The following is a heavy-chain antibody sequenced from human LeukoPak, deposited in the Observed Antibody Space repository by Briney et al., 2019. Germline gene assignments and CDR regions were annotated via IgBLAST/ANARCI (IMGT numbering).Heavy chain of an antibody. CDR3: ARVVVAANPDAFDI. CDR2: ISSSSSTI. CDR1: GFTFSNYN. V-gene: IGHV3-48*02. D-gene: IGHD2-15*01. J-gene: IGHJ3*02. Sequence: GGSLRLSCAASGFTFSNYNINWVRQAPGKGLEWLSYISSSSSTIYYAHSVKGRFTISRDNAKNSLYLQMNSLRDEDTAVYYCARVVVAANPDAFDIWGQGAMVTVSS.